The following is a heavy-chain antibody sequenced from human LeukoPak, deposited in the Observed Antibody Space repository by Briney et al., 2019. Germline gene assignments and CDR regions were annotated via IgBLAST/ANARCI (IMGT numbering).Heavy chain of an antibody. CDR3: AGDRRRITIFGVVQRVNWFDP. CDR1: GGSISSYY. CDR2: IYYSGST. J-gene: IGHJ5*02. D-gene: IGHD3-3*01. V-gene: IGHV4-59*01. Sequence: PSETLSLTCTVSGGSISSYYWSWIRQPPGKGLEWIGYIYYSGSTNYNPSLKSRVTISVDTSKNQFSLKLSSVTAADAAVYYCAGDRRRITIFGVVQRVNWFDPWGQGTLVTVSS.